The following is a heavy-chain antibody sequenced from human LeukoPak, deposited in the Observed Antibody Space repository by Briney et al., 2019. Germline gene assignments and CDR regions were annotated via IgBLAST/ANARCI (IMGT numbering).Heavy chain of an antibody. CDR1: GFTFSSYG. V-gene: IGHV3-33*01. CDR2: LWYDGSNK. J-gene: IGHJ4*02. CDR3: ARGDSSSGWYYFDY. D-gene: IGHD6-19*01. Sequence: PGGSLRLSCAASGFTFSSYGMHWVRQAPGKGLEWVAVLWYDGSNKYYADSVKGRFTISRDNSKNTLYLQMNSLRAEDTAVYYCARGDSSSGWYYFDYWGQGTLVTVSS.